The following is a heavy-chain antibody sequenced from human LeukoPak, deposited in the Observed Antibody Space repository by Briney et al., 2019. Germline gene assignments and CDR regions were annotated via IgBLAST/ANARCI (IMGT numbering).Heavy chain of an antibody. V-gene: IGHV4-59*01. CDR1: GGSISSYY. Sequence: PSETLSLTCTVSGGSISSYYWSWIRQPPGKGLEWIGYIYYSGSTNYNPSLKSRVTISVDTSKNQFSLKLSSVTAADTAEYYCARYGDGNNFDYWGQGTLVTVSS. CDR2: IYYSGST. CDR3: ARYGDGNNFDY. J-gene: IGHJ4*02. D-gene: IGHD4-17*01.